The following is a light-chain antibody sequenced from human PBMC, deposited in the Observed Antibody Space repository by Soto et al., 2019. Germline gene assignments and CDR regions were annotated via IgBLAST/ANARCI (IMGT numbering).Light chain of an antibody. CDR2: GAS. CDR3: HQYNDWPSIT. CDR1: QAISSN. V-gene: IGKV3-15*01. J-gene: IGKJ5*01. Sequence: EIVMTQSPATLSVSRGERATLSCRANQAISSNLAWYQQKPGQAPRLLIYGASTRATGIPDRFSGSGSGTEFTLTISSLQSEDFAVYYCHQYNDWPSITFGQGTRLEI.